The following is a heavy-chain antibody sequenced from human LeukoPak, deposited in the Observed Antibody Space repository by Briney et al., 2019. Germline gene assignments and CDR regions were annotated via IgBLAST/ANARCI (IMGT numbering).Heavy chain of an antibody. V-gene: IGHV4-59*01. CDR1: GGSISSYY. CDR3: ASSLLWFGESLYYFDY. Sequence: PSETLSLTCTVSGGSISSYYWSWIRQPPGKGLEWIGYIYYSGSTNYNPSLKSRATISVDTSKNQFSLKLSSVTAADTAVYYCASSLLWFGESLYYFDYWGQGTLVTVSS. CDR2: IYYSGST. D-gene: IGHD3-10*01. J-gene: IGHJ4*02.